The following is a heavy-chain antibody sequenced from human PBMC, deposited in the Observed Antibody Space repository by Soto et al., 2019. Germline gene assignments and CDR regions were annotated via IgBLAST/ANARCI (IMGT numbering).Heavy chain of an antibody. J-gene: IGHJ6*02. CDR2: IDPSDSYT. CDR1: GYSFTSYW. D-gene: IGHD2-15*01. CDR3: ARQVGDFVVVVAATYGMDV. V-gene: IGHV5-10-1*01. Sequence: PGESLKISCKGSGYSFTSYWISWVRQMPGKGLEWMGRIDPSDSYTNYSPSFQGHVTISADKSISTAYLQWSSLKASDTAMYYCARQVGDFVVVVAATYGMDVWGQGTTVTVSS.